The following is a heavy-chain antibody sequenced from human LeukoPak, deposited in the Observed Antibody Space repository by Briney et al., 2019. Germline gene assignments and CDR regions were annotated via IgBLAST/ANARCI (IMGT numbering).Heavy chain of an antibody. Sequence: GESLKISCKVSGYSFTSYWIGWVRQMPGKGLEWMGIIYPGDSDTRYSASFQGRVTISADKSMNTAYLEWSSLNASHTPMYYCTIGRGGQQLGDFWGQGTLVTVSS. CDR2: IYPGDSDT. CDR3: TIGRGGQQLGDF. CDR1: GYSFTSYW. J-gene: IGHJ4*02. D-gene: IGHD6-13*01. V-gene: IGHV5-51*01.